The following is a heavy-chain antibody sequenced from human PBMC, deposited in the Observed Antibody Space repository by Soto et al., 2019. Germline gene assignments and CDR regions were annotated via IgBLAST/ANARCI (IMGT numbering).Heavy chain of an antibody. CDR1: GFSLSNARMG. CDR3: ARILWFCSSTSCSYFDY. J-gene: IGHJ4*02. Sequence: QVTLKESGPVLVKPTETLTLTCTVSGFSLSNARMGVSWIRQPPGKALEWLAHIFSNDEKSYSTSLKSRLTITKDTSKSQVVLTMTNIDPVDTATYYCARILWFCSSTSCSYFDYWGQGTLVTVSS. CDR2: IFSNDEK. D-gene: IGHD2-2*01. V-gene: IGHV2-26*01.